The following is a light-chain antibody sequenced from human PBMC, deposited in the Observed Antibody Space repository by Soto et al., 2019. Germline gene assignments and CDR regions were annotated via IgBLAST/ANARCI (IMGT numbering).Light chain of an antibody. J-gene: IGKJ5*01. Sequence: EIVLTQSPGTLSLSPGERATLSCRASQTVSSRFLAWYQQNPGQDPWLLIYGALSRATGIPDRFSRSGSGTEFTLTINSLQSEELAEYHCQQYTGPPTTVGQYTRLEVK. CDR3: QQYTGPPTT. CDR1: QTVSSRF. V-gene: IGKV3-20*01. CDR2: GAL.